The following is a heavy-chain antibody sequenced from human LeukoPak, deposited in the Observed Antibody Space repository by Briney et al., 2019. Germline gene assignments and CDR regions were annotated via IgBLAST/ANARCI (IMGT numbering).Heavy chain of an antibody. CDR1: GFTFSSYW. D-gene: IGHD3-22*01. V-gene: IGHV3-74*01. J-gene: IGHJ3*02. Sequence: PGGSLRLSCAASGFTFSSYWMHWVRQAPGKGLVWVSRINSDGSSTSYADSVKGRFTISRDNAKNTLYLQMNSLRAEDTAVYYCASYDSSGYYYVDAFDIWGQGTMVTVSS. CDR2: INSDGSST. CDR3: ASYDSSGYYYVDAFDI.